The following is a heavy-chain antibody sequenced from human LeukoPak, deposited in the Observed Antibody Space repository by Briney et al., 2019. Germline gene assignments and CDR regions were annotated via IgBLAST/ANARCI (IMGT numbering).Heavy chain of an antibody. CDR2: IYTRGST. J-gene: IGHJ6*02. CDR1: GGSISSGSYY. Sequence: SQTLSLTCTVSGGSISSGSYYWSWIRQPAGKGLEWIGRIYTRGSTNYNPSLKSRVTISVDTSKNQFSLKLSSVTAADTAVYYCARGPPYYDFWSGYQDGMDVWGQGTTVTVSS. D-gene: IGHD3-3*01. V-gene: IGHV4-61*02. CDR3: ARGPPYYDFWSGYQDGMDV.